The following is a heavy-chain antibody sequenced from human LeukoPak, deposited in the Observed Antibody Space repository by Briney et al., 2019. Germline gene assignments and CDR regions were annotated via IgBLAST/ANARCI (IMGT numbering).Heavy chain of an antibody. V-gene: IGHV3-30*18. CDR3: AKDLMSDLEWLIGY. J-gene: IGHJ4*02. CDR2: ISYDGSNK. CDR1: EFTFGSYS. D-gene: IGHD3-3*01. Sequence: GGSLRLSCAASEFTFGSYSMNWVRQAPGKGLEWVAVISYDGSNKYYADSVKGRFTISRDNSKNTLYLQMNSLRAEDTAVYYCAKDLMSDLEWLIGYWGQGTLVTVSS.